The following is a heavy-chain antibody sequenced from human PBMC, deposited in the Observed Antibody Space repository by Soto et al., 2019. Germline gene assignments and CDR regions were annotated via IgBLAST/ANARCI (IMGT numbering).Heavy chain of an antibody. V-gene: IGHV4-59*01. CDR3: VSYRGAFYFDH. D-gene: IGHD4-4*01. CDR1: GGSMSSNY. CDR2: VYYGGT. Sequence: SETLSLTCTVSGGSMSSNYWSWIRQSPGKGLEWIGFVYYGGTNYNPSFESRVTMSVDTPKNQFSLELNSVTAADTAVYYCVSYRGAFYFDHWGQRALVTVSS. J-gene: IGHJ4*02.